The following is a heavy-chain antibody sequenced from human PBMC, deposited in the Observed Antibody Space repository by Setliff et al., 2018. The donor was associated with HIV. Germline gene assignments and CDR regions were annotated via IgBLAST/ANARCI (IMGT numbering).Heavy chain of an antibody. D-gene: IGHD6-19*01. Sequence: SVKVSCKASGGTFSSYAISWVRQAPGQGLEWMGGIIPIFGTANYAQKFQGRVTITADKSTSTAYMELSSLRSDDTAVYYCARSGWPYYYYYYAMDVWGQGTTVTVSS. CDR3: ARSGWPYYYYYYAMDV. V-gene: IGHV1-69*06. J-gene: IGHJ6*02. CDR1: GGTFSSYA. CDR2: IIPIFGTA.